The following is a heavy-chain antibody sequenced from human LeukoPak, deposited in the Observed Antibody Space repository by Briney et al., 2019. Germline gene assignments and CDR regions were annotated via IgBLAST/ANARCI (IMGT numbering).Heavy chain of an antibody. V-gene: IGHV3-30*02. Sequence: GGSLRLSCAASGFTFSSYGMHWVRQAPGKGLEWVAFIRHDGSNKYYADSVKGRFTISRDNSKNTLYLQMNSLRAEDTAVYYCAKDVLRYNNSPDYWGQGTLVTVSS. CDR2: IRHDGSNK. J-gene: IGHJ4*02. D-gene: IGHD3-9*01. CDR3: AKDVLRYNNSPDY. CDR1: GFTFSSYG.